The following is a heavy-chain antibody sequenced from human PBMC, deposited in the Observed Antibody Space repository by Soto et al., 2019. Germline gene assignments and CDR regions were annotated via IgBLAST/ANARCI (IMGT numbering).Heavy chain of an antibody. Sequence: PGGSLRLSCAVSEVTLSNYAMSWVRQAPGKGLEWVSFINGGGSRVHYADSVKGRFTISRDNSQNTLYLQMNSLRDEDTALYYCASRMSARPYSPPFASWGQGTLVTVSS. CDR2: INGGGSRV. V-gene: IGHV3-23*01. D-gene: IGHD6-6*01. CDR1: EVTLSNYA. J-gene: IGHJ5*01. CDR3: ASRMSARPYSPPFAS.